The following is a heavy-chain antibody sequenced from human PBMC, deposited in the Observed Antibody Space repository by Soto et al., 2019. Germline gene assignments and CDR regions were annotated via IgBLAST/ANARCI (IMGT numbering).Heavy chain of an antibody. V-gene: IGHV3-53*01. J-gene: IGHJ4*02. D-gene: IGHD3-10*01. CDR1: GFTVSNNY. CDR3: APSPGGGGY. Sequence: EVQLVESGGGLIQPGGSLRLSCAVSGFTVSNNYMSWVRQAPGKGLEGVSVIYSGGYTAYGDSVKGRFTISRDNSKNTIFLQMNSRGADAPALFYRAPSPGGGGYWGQGTLVTVSS. CDR2: IYSGGYT.